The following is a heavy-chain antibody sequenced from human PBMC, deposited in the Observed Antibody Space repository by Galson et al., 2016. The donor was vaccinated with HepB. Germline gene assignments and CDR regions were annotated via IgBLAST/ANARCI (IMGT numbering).Heavy chain of an antibody. CDR2: ISYDGSNK. D-gene: IGHD1-26*01. Sequence: SLRLSCAASGFTFSSYGMHWVRQAPGKGLEWVAVISYDGSNKYYADSVKGRFTISRDNSKNTLYLQMNSLRAEDTAVYYCTTVPVGDYYYFMDVWGKGTTVTVSS. J-gene: IGHJ6*03. CDR1: GFTFSSYG. V-gene: IGHV3-30*03. CDR3: TTVPVGDYYYFMDV.